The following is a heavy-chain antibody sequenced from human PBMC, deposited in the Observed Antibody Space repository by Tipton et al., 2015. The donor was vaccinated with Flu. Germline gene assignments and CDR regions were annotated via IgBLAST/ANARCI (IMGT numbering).Heavy chain of an antibody. CDR1: GYSMSTGYY. CDR3: ARRTFSNYVSEPKNWFDF. J-gene: IGHJ5*01. D-gene: IGHD4-11*01. CDR2: ISHSGST. Sequence: TLSLTCAVSGYSMSTGYYWGWIRQPPGKGLEWIGSISHSGSTYYKPSLKSRVTISLDTFQNQFSLNLNSVTAADTAVYFCARRTFSNYVSEPKNWFDFWGQGTLVTVSS. V-gene: IGHV4-38-2*01.